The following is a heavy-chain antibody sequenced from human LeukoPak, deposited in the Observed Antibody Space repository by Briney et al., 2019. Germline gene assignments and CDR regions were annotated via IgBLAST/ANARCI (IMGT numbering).Heavy chain of an antibody. D-gene: IGHD5-18*01. Sequence: SVKVSCKASGGTFSSYAISWVRQAPGQGLEWMGGIIPIFGTTNYTQKFQGRVTITTDESTSTAYMELSSLRSEDTAVYYCARSNSGYSYGHFDYWGQGTLVTVSS. J-gene: IGHJ4*02. V-gene: IGHV1-69*05. CDR2: IIPIFGTT. CDR3: ARSNSGYSYGHFDY. CDR1: GGTFSSYA.